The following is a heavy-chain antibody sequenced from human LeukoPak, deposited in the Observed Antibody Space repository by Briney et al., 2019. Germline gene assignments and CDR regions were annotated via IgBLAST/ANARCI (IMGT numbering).Heavy chain of an antibody. J-gene: IGHJ4*02. CDR1: GYSFTSYW. D-gene: IGHD3-10*01. CDR2: IYPGDSDT. CDR3: ARGGTMVRGVIINVLDY. V-gene: IGHV5-51*01. Sequence: GESLKISCKGSGYSFTSYWIGWVRQMPGKGLEWMGIIYPGDSDTRYSPSFQGKVTISADKSISTASLQWSSLRSEDTAVYYCARGGTMVRGVIINVLDYWGQGTLVTVSS.